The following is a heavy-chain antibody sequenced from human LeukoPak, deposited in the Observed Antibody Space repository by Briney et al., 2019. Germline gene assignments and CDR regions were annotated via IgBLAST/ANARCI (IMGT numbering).Heavy chain of an antibody. CDR3: ATTNYGSGSYYINWFDP. D-gene: IGHD3-10*01. J-gene: IGHJ5*02. CDR2: ISYDGSNK. Sequence: GGSLRLSCAAAGFTFSSYAMHWVRQAPGKGLEWVAVISYDGSNKYYADSVKGRFTISRDNSKNTLYLQMNSLRADDTAVYYCATTNYGSGSYYINWFDPWGQGTLVTVSS. CDR1: GFTFSSYA. V-gene: IGHV3-30-3*01.